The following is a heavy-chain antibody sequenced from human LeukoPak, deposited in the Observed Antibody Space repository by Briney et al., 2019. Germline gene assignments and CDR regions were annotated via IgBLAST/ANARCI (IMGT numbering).Heavy chain of an antibody. J-gene: IGHJ4*02. D-gene: IGHD3-10*01. CDR3: ARHGEESTKDRGVTKRAGFDY. V-gene: IGHV4-39*01. CDR2: IYYSGSN. Sequence: SETLSLTCTVSGGSISSSSYYWGWIRQPPGMGLEGIGCIYYSGSNYYNPSLKSRATISVDTSKKQFALKLSSVTAAYTAVYYCARHGEESTKDRGVTKRAGFDYWGQGTLVTVSS. CDR1: GGSISSSSYY.